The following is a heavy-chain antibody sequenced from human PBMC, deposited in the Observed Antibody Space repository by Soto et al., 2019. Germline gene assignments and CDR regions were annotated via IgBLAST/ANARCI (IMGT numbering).Heavy chain of an antibody. D-gene: IGHD2-15*01. CDR1: GGSITSGNTYY. Sequence: SENLSLTFAVSGGSITSGNTYYWSWIRQPPGKGLEWIGSISHTGSTSYNPSIKSRVSMSVDKSKKQFSLKLSSVTAADMAVYYCARAVTAYFGNWFDPWGQGTMVTVSS. V-gene: IGHV4-30-2*01. J-gene: IGHJ5*02. CDR2: ISHTGST. CDR3: ARAVTAYFGNWFDP.